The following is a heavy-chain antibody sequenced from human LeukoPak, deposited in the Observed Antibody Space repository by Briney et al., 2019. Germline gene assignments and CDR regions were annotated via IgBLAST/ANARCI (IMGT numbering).Heavy chain of an antibody. Sequence: KPSETLSLTCTVSGGSISSYYWSWIRQPAGKGLEWIGRIYTSGSTNYNPSLKSRVTMSVDTSKNQFPLKLSSVTAADTAVYYCAREEDCSGGSCYVVYWGQGTLVTVSS. CDR1: GGSISSYY. CDR2: IYTSGST. V-gene: IGHV4-4*07. J-gene: IGHJ4*02. CDR3: AREEDCSGGSCYVVY. D-gene: IGHD2-15*01.